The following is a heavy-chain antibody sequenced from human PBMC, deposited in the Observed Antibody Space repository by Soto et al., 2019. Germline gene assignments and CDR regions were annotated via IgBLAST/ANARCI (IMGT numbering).Heavy chain of an antibody. CDR1: GFTFSSYG. D-gene: IGHD3-22*01. V-gene: IGHV3-33*01. J-gene: IGHJ4*02. Sequence: GGSLRLSCAASGFTFSSYGMHWVRQAPGKGLEWVAVIWYDGSNKYYADSVKGRFTISRDNSKNTLYLQMNSLRAEDTAVYYCGGYYYGEFDYWGQGTLVTVSS. CDR2: IWYDGSNK. CDR3: GGYYYGEFDY.